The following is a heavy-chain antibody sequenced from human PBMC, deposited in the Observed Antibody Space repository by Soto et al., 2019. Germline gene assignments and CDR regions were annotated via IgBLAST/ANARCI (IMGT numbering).Heavy chain of an antibody. CDR2: ISGSGGST. V-gene: IGHV3-23*01. CDR1: GFTFSSYA. J-gene: IGHJ6*02. Sequence: HPGGSLRLSCAASGFTFSSYAMSWVRQAPGKGLEWVSAISGSGGSTYYADSVKGRFTISRDNSKNTLYLQMNSLRAEDTAVYYCAKDRRALTMVMDVWGQGTTVTVSS. CDR3: AKDRRALTMVMDV. D-gene: IGHD3-10*01.